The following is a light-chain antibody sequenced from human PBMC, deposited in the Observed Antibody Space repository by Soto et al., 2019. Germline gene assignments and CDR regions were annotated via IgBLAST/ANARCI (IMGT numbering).Light chain of an antibody. CDR1: SGHSSYI. Sequence: QSVLTQSSSASASLGSSVKLTCTLSSGHSSYIIAWHQQQPGKAPRYLMTLEGSGSYNKGSGVPDRFSGSSSGADRYLTISTLQFEDEADYYCETWDSNVWVFCGGTKVTVL. V-gene: IGLV4-60*02. CDR3: ETWDSNVWV. J-gene: IGLJ3*02. CDR2: LEGSGSY.